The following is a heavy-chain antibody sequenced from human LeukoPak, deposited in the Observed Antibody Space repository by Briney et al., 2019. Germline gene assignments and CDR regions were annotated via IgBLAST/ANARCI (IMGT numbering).Heavy chain of an antibody. V-gene: IGHV1-18*01. CDR2: ISAYNGNT. Sequence: ASVKVSCKASGYTFTSYGISWVRQAPGQGLEWMGWISAYNGNTNYAQKFQDRVTMTTDTFTSTAYMEVRSLRSDDTAVYYCAREGPNYYGSASYYNFPLVFWGQGTLVTVSS. CDR3: AREGPNYYGSASYYNFPLVF. CDR1: GYTFTSYG. J-gene: IGHJ4*02. D-gene: IGHD3-10*01.